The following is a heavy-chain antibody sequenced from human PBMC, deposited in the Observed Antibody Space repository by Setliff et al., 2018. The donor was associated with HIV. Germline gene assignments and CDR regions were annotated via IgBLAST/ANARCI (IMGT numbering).Heavy chain of an antibody. D-gene: IGHD3-10*01. CDR1: GFAFSSYT. V-gene: IGHV3-21*01. CDR3: ARGLNYYGSGSYLPLGY. Sequence: GVLRLSCAASGFAFSSYTMNWVRQAPGKGLEWVSSISSSSYYIYYADSVKGRLTISRDNAKNSLFLQMNSLRAEDTAVYYCARGLNYYGSGSYLPLGYWGQGTLVTVSS. CDR2: ISSSSYYI. J-gene: IGHJ4*02.